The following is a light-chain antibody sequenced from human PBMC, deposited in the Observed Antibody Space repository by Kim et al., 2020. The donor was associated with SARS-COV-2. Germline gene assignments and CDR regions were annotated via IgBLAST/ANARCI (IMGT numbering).Light chain of an antibody. Sequence: KTVTISCTGSSGSIADTYVQWYQQRPGSAPSTVIYEDNQRHSGVPDRFSGSIDSSSNSASLTISGLKTDDEADYYCQSYDSSNRWVFGGGTQLTVL. CDR1: SGSIADTY. CDR3: QSYDSSNRWV. J-gene: IGLJ3*02. CDR2: EDN. V-gene: IGLV6-57*02.